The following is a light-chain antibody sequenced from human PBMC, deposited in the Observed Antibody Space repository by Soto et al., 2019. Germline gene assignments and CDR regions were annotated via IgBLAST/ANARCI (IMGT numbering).Light chain of an antibody. V-gene: IGLV6-57*01. Sequence: NFMLTQPHSVSESPGKTVTISCTRSSGSIASNYVQWYQQRPGSSPTTVIYDDNQRPSGVPDRFSGSIDSSSSSASLTISXXXXXXXXAXXCQSYDSSDVVFGGGTELTVL. CDR2: DDN. CDR3: QSYDSSDVV. CDR1: SGSIASNY. J-gene: IGLJ2*01.